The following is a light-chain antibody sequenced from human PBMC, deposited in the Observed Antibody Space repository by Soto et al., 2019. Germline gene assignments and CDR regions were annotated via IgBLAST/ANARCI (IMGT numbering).Light chain of an antibody. CDR3: QQYSNWPLIT. J-gene: IGKJ5*01. CDR1: HTISSSY. CDR2: GAS. V-gene: IGKV3-15*01. Sequence: EIVMTQSPATLSLSPGERPTLSFMPSHTISSSYLAWYQQKPGQAPRLLIYGASIRATGIPDRFSGSGSGTEFTLTISSLQSEDFAVYHCQQYSNWPLITFGQGTRLEIK.